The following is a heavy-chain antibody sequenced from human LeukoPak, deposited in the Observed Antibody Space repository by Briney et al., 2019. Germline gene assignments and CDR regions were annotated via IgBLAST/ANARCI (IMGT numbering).Heavy chain of an antibody. V-gene: IGHV3-30-3*01. CDR1: GFTFSSYA. J-gene: IGHJ4*02. Sequence: GGSLRLSCAASGFTFSSYAMHWVRQAPGEGLEWVAVISYDGSNKYYADSVKGRFTISRDNSKNTLYLQMNSLRAEDTAVYYCARASGPIVVVPAAMLLWGQGTLVTVSS. D-gene: IGHD2-2*01. CDR2: ISYDGSNK. CDR3: ARASGPIVVVPAAMLL.